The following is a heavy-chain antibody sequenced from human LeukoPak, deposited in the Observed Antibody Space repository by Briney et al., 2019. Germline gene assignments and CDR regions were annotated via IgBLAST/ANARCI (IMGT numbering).Heavy chain of an antibody. Sequence: GGSLRLSCAASGSTFSSYSMNWVRQAPGKGLEWVSSISSSSDHIAYADSVKGRFTISRDNAKNALYLQVSSLRAEDTAVYYCARGVVPAAFDYWGQGTLVTVSS. D-gene: IGHD2-2*01. CDR2: ISSSSDHI. CDR1: GSTFSSYS. CDR3: ARGVVPAAFDY. V-gene: IGHV3-21*01. J-gene: IGHJ4*02.